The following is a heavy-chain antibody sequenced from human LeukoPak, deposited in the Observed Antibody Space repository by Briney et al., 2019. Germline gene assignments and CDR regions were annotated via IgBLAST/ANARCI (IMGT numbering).Heavy chain of an antibody. V-gene: IGHV3-23*01. CDR1: GFPFSSYP. D-gene: IGHD1-1*01. CDR3: ALNRGAHLQPPFDN. CDR2: ITASDDST. J-gene: IGHJ4*02. Sequence: GGSLRLSCAGSGFPFSSYPISWVRQPPGKGLEWVSAITASDDSTYSADTVKGRFTISRDNTRNTLFLEMSSLRAEDTAAYYCALNRGAHLQPPFDNWGPGTLVTVSS.